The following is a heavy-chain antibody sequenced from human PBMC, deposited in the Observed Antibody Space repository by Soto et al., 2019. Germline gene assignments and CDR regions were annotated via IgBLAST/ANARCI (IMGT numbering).Heavy chain of an antibody. V-gene: IGHV1-18*04. CDR1: GYTFTSYG. CDR3: ARDWENYYDRDGYGMDV. CDR2: ISAYNGNT. Sequence: ASVKVSCKSSGYTFTSYGISWVRQAPGRGLEGMGWISAYNGNTNDAQKLQGRVTMTTDTSTSTAYMELRSLRSDDTAVYYGARDWENYYDRDGYGMDVWGQGTTLTVSS. J-gene: IGHJ6*02. D-gene: IGHD3-22*01.